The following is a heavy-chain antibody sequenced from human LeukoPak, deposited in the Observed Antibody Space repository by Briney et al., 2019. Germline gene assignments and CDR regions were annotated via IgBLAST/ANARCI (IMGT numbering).Heavy chain of an antibody. CDR3: ARDLRPKSGSYYGCDY. D-gene: IGHD1-26*01. CDR2: ISSSSSYI. V-gene: IGHV3-21*01. Sequence: GGSLRLSCAASGFTFSSYSMNWVRQAPGKGLEWVSSISSSSSYIYYADSVKGRFTISRDNAKNSLYLQMNSLRAEDTAVYYCARDLRPKSGSYYGCDYWGQGTLVTVSS. J-gene: IGHJ4*02. CDR1: GFTFSSYS.